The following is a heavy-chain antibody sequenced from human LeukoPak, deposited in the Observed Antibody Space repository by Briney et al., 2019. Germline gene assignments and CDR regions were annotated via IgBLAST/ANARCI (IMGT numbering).Heavy chain of an antibody. Sequence: ASVKVSCKASGYTFTNYYMHWVRQAPGHGLEWMGWINPDRGDTNYAQKFQGRVTMTRDTSISTAFMELTRLTSDDTAVYYCTRDLLGFATTPLSDWGQGTLVTVSS. CDR2: INPDRGDT. CDR1: GYTFTNYY. V-gene: IGHV1-2*02. CDR3: TRDLLGFATTPLSD. J-gene: IGHJ4*02. D-gene: IGHD4-17*01.